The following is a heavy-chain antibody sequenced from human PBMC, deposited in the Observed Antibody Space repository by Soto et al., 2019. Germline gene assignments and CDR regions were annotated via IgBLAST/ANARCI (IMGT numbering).Heavy chain of an antibody. Sequence: ASVKVSCKASGYTFTRYYMHWVRQAPVQGLEWMGWINPNSGGTNYAQKFQGWVTMTRDTSISTAYMELSRLRSDDTAVYYCARASAGVAAAGQYYYYYGMDVWGQGTTVTVSS. CDR1: GYTFTRYY. J-gene: IGHJ6*02. CDR3: ARASAGVAAAGQYYYYYGMDV. V-gene: IGHV1-2*04. D-gene: IGHD6-13*01. CDR2: INPNSGGT.